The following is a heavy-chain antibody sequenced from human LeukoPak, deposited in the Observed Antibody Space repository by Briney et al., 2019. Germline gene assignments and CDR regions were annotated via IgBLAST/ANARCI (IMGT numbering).Heavy chain of an antibody. CDR3: ARASGVPRYYYYMDV. V-gene: IGHV1-2*02. Sequence: ASVKVSCKASGYTFTGYYMHWVRQAPGQGLEWMGWINPNSGGTNCAQKFQGRVTMTRDTSISTAYMELSRLRSDDTAVYHCARASGVPRYYYYMDVWGKRTTVTVSS. D-gene: IGHD3-3*01. CDR2: INPNSGGT. CDR1: GYTFTGYY. J-gene: IGHJ6*03.